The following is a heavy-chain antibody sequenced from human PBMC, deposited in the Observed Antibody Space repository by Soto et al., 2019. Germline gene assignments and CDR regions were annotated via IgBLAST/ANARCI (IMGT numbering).Heavy chain of an antibody. D-gene: IGHD3-9*01. CDR3: ASEGYDILTGAPLYGMDV. V-gene: IGHV1-69*13. J-gene: IGHJ6*02. CDR2: IIPIFGTA. Sequence: SVKVSCKASGGTFSSYAISWVRQAPGQGLEWMGGIIPIFGTANYAQKFQGRVTITADESTSTAYMELSGLRSEDTAVYYCASEGYDILTGAPLYGMDVWGQGTTVTVSS. CDR1: GGTFSSYA.